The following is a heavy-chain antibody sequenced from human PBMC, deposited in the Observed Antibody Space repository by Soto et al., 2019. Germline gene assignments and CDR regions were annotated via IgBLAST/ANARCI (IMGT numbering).Heavy chain of an antibody. Sequence: QVQLQESGPGLVKPSETLSLTCTVSGGSVSSGSYYWSWIRQPPGKGLEWIGYIYYSGSTNYNPSLKSRVTISVDTSKNQFSLKLSSVTAADTAVYYCAREEVAGTFVIDYWGQGTLVTVSS. V-gene: IGHV4-61*01. D-gene: IGHD6-19*01. CDR3: AREEVAGTFVIDY. CDR1: GGSVSSGSYY. CDR2: IYYSGST. J-gene: IGHJ4*02.